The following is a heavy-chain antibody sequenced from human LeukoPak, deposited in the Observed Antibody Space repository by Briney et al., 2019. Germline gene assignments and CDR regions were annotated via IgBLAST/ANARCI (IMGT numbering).Heavy chain of an antibody. J-gene: IGHJ4*02. CDR2: FYYSGST. Sequence: SETLSLTCTVSGGSVSSYCWSWIRQPPGKGLEWLGYFYYSGSTYYNPSLKSRVTISVDTSKNQFSLKLSSVTAADTAVYYCARAPVTTPSDSFDYWGQGTLVTVSS. V-gene: IGHV4-59*02. D-gene: IGHD4-17*01. CDR1: GGSVSSYC. CDR3: ARAPVTTPSDSFDY.